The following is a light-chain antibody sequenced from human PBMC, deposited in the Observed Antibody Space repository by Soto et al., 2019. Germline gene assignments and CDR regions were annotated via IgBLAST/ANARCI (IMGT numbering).Light chain of an antibody. CDR2: DVS. CDR1: QSISTW. Sequence: LSASVGDRVTITCRASQSISTWLAWYQQKPGKAPKLLIYDVSNLESGVPLRFSGSGSGTEFTLTISSLQPDDVATYYCQQYNTFWTFGQGTKV. CDR3: QQYNTFWT. J-gene: IGKJ1*01. V-gene: IGKV1-5*01.